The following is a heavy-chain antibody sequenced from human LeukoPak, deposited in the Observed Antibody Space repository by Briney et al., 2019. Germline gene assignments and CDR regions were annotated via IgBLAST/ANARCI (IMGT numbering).Heavy chain of an antibody. Sequence: ASVEVSCKASGYTFTGYYMHWVRQAPGQGLEWMGWINPNSGGTNYAQKFQGRVTMTRDTSISTAYMELSRLKSDDTAVYYCARVLVWFGEFDYFDYWGQGTLVTVSS. CDR3: ARVLVWFGEFDYFDY. J-gene: IGHJ4*02. V-gene: IGHV1-2*02. CDR2: INPNSGGT. CDR1: GYTFTGYY. D-gene: IGHD3-10*01.